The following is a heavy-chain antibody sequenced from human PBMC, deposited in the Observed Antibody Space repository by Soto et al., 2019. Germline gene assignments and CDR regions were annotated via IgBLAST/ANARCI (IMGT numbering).Heavy chain of an antibody. D-gene: IGHD3-22*01. CDR3: ARGWGYDSNDYYYAY. CDR2: IVPIFGTA. V-gene: IGHV1-69*01. CDR1: GGTFSRHA. Sequence: QVQLVQSWAEVRKPGSSVKVSCKASGGTFSRHAISWVRQAPGKGLEWMGGIVPIFGTANHAQKFQGRVTIIADESTSTVYMELSSLRSEDTAMYYCARGWGYDSNDYYYAYWGQGTLVIVSS. J-gene: IGHJ4*02.